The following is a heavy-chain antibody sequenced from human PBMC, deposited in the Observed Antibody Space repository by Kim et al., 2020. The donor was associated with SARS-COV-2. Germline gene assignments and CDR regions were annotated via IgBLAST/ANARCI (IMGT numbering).Heavy chain of an antibody. CDR2: IIGSGTTI. CDR1: GFTFSSYE. D-gene: IGHD4-4*01. V-gene: IGHV3-48*03. Sequence: GLSLRLSCAASGFTFSSYEMNWVHQAPGKGLEWVAYIIGSGTTIYYSYSVWGRFTISRDNDKNSLSPQMNIIRAEDTAVYYYERSPNYSPFDSLGQGTLV. CDR3: ERSPNYSPFDS. J-gene: IGHJ4*02.